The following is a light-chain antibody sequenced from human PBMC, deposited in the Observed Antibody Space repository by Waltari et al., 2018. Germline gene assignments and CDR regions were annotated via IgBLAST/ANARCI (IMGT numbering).Light chain of an antibody. CDR3: QQLNLYPFT. Sequence: IQLTQSPSSLSASVGDRVTITRRASQAISSNLAWYQQKSGKAPKLLIYGASTLQSGVTSRFSGSGSCTDFTLPISSLQPEDFATYYCQQLNLYPFTFGPGTKVEIK. V-gene: IGKV1-9*01. CDR2: GAS. J-gene: IGKJ3*01. CDR1: QAISSN.